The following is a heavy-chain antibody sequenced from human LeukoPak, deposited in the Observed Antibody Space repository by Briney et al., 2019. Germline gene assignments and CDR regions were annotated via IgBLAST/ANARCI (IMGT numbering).Heavy chain of an antibody. V-gene: IGHV1-18*01. D-gene: IGHD2-8*01. CDR1: GYTFTSYD. CDR3: ARPLYCTNGVCYEGSFDY. J-gene: IGHJ4*02. Sequence: ASVKVSCKASGYTFTSYDINWVRQATGQGLEWMGWMNPNSGNTNYAQKLQGRVTMTTDTSTSTAYMELRSLRSDDTAVYYCARPLYCTNGVCYEGSFDYWGQGTLVTVSS. CDR2: MNPNSGNT.